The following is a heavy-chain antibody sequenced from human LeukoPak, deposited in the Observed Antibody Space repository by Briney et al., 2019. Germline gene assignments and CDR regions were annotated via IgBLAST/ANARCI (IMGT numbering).Heavy chain of an antibody. V-gene: IGHV3-23*01. CDR2: MSSSGGNT. CDR1: GFTFSSYA. Sequence: PGGSLRLSCAASGFTFSSYAMNWVRQAPGKGLEWVSDMSSSGGNTYYADSVKGRFTISRDNSKNTLYLQMNSLRAEDTAVYYCAKGGYYYGSGRLYGMDVWGRGTMVTVSS. CDR3: AKGGYYYGSGRLYGMDV. J-gene: IGHJ6*02. D-gene: IGHD3-10*01.